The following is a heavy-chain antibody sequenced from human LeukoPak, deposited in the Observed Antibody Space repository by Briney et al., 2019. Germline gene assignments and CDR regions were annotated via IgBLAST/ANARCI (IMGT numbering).Heavy chain of an antibody. D-gene: IGHD3-16*02. CDR2: ISGSGGST. J-gene: IGHJ5*02. CDR3: AKDPGDRVFDP. V-gene: IGHV3-23*01. CDR1: GFTFSSYA. Sequence: GGSLRLSCAASGFTFSSYAMSWVRQAPGKGLEWVSAISGSGGSTYYADSVKGRFTISRDNSKNTLYPQMNSLRAVDTAVYYCAKDPGDRVFDPWGQGTLVTVSS.